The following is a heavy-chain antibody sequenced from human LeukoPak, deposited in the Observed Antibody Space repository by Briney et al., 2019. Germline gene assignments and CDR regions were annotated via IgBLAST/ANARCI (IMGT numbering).Heavy chain of an antibody. D-gene: IGHD2-21*02. CDR1: GFTFSSYS. V-gene: IGHV3-21*06. CDR3: ARDLQCGGDCHYDALDI. CDR2: ISSSSSYI. Sequence: RPGGSLRLSCAASGFTFSSYSMNWVRQAPGKGLEWVSSISSSSSYIYYADSVKGRFTISRDNAKNLLYLQMNSLRAEDTAVYYCARDLQCGGDCHYDALDIWGQGTLVTVSS. J-gene: IGHJ3*02.